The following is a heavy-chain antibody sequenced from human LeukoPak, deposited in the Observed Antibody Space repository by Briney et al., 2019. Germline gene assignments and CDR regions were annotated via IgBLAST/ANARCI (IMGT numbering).Heavy chain of an antibody. CDR3: AKRGGGTMFAFDI. CDR2: ISDIGIGT. V-gene: IGHV3-23*01. D-gene: IGHD3-10*02. Sequence: AASGFTFSSYSMNWVRQAPGKGLELVSSISDIGIGTYYADSVKGRFTIFRDNSKNILYLQMNSLRAEDTAIYYCAKRGGGTMFAFDIWGQGTMVTVSS. J-gene: IGHJ3*02. CDR1: GFTFSSYS.